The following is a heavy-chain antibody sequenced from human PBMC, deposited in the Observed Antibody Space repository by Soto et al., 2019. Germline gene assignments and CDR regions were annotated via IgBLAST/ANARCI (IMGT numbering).Heavy chain of an antibody. D-gene: IGHD3-22*01. CDR2: IYYSGST. CDR3: ARHGCYDGSDYSAPFDH. CDR1: GGSFSSRTYY. Sequence: QLQLQESGPGLVKPSETLSLTCTVSGGSFSSRTYYWGWIRQPPGKGLEWIGSIYYSGSTYYNPSLKNRVTISVDTSKNQFSLKLISVTAADTAVYYCARHGCYDGSDYSAPFDHCGQGTLVTVSS. J-gene: IGHJ4*02. V-gene: IGHV4-39*01.